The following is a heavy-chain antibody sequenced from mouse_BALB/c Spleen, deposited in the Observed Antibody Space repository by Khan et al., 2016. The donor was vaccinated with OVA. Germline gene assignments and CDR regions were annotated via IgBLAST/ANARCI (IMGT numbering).Heavy chain of an antibody. CDR1: GYTFTTYW. J-gene: IGHJ2*01. CDR2: INPTSGYT. CDR3: TRGRIDY. D-gene: IGHD1-1*01. V-gene: IGHV1-7*01. Sequence: QVQLKQSGAELAKPGASVKMSCKASGYTFTTYWMHWVKQRPGQGLEWIGYINPTSGYTDYNEKFKDRATLSADKSSSTAYMQLSSLTTEDSAVYYSTRGRIDYWGQGTTLTVSS.